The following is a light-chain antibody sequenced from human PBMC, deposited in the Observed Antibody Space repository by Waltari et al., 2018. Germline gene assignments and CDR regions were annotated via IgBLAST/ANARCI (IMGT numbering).Light chain of an antibody. J-gene: IGLJ1*01. V-gene: IGLV3-1*01. Sequence: SNELIQPPSVSVSPGQTAIITCSGDKLGGKYTSWYQQKPGQSPLLVIYQDTKRPSGIPERFSGSNSGDTATLAISGTQSMDEDDYYRQTWDTNSYVFGTGTKVNVL. CDR3: QTWDTNSYV. CDR2: QDT. CDR1: KLGGKY.